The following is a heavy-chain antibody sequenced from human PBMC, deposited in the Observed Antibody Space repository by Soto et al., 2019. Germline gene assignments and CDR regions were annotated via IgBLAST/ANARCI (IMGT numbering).Heavy chain of an antibody. J-gene: IGHJ4*02. CDR1: GGSISSGDYY. V-gene: IGHV4-30-4*01. Sequence: SETLSLTCTVSGGSISSGDYYWSWIRQPPGKGLEWIGYIYYSGRTYYNPSLKSRVIISLDTSKNQFSLKLSSVTAADTAVYFCARSGDVVAAPIDYWGQGTLVTVSS. CDR3: ARSGDVVAAPIDY. CDR2: IYYSGRT. D-gene: IGHD2-15*01.